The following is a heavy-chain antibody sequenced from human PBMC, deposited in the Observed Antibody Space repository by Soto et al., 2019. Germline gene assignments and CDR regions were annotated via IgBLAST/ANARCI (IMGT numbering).Heavy chain of an antibody. CDR2: INHSGST. CDR3: ASGGGWDITGTTYNWFDP. Sequence: SETLSLTCAVYGGSFSGYYWSWIRQPPGKGLEWIGEINHSGSTNYNPSLKSRVTISVDTSKNQFSLKLSSVTAADTAVYYCASGGGWDITGTTYNWFDPWGQGTLVTVSS. J-gene: IGHJ5*02. V-gene: IGHV4-34*01. D-gene: IGHD1-20*01. CDR1: GGSFSGYY.